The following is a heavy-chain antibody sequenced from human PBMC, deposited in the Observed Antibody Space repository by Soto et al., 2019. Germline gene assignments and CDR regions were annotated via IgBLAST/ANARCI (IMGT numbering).Heavy chain of an antibody. Sequence: GGSLRLSCAASGFTFSIYAMMWVRQSPGKGQEWVAGMTGSGGDIRYADSVKGRFTISKDNSKNTLYLQMNSLRAEDTAMYYCAKDAVYGDGLWLAANWGQGTLVTVSS. J-gene: IGHJ4*02. CDR1: GFTFSIYA. D-gene: IGHD2-21*02. CDR2: MTGSGGDI. V-gene: IGHV3-23*01. CDR3: AKDAVYGDGLWLAAN.